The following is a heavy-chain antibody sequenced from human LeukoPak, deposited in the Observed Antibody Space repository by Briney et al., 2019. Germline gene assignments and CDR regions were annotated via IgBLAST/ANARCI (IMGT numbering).Heavy chain of an antibody. Sequence: PSETLSLTCTVSGGSVSAGSFYWSWIRQPPGKGLEWIGYIYYSGSTNYNPSLKSRVTISVDTSKNQFSLKLSSVTAADTAVYYCARDPVYDFWSGYSKFDAFDIWGQGTMVPVSS. V-gene: IGHV4-61*01. CDR3: ARDPVYDFWSGYSKFDAFDI. CDR1: GGSVSAGSFY. CDR2: IYYSGST. J-gene: IGHJ3*02. D-gene: IGHD3-3*01.